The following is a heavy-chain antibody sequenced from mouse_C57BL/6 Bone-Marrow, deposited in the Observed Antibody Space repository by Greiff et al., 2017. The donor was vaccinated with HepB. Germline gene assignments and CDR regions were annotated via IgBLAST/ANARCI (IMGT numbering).Heavy chain of an antibody. CDR2: IDPENGDT. CDR1: GFNIKDDY. J-gene: IGHJ4*01. CDR3: TKSRYAMDY. V-gene: IGHV14-4*01. Sequence: EVQLQESGAELVRPGASVKLSCTASGFNIKDDYMHWVKQRPEQGLEWIGWIDPENGDTEYASKFQGKATITADTSSNTAYLQLSSLTSEDTAVYYCTKSRYAMDYWGQGTSVTVSS.